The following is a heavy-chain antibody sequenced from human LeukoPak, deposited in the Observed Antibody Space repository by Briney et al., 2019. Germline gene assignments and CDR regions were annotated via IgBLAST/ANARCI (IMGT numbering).Heavy chain of an antibody. J-gene: IGHJ4*02. V-gene: IGHV4-4*09. CDR1: GATMYD. CDR3: ARQKSSYDSGGYWQDLGFFDY. Sequence: SETLSLTCSVSGATMYDWSWIRQPPGRGLEWLGYIYTYDRERTSYNPSLRSRITMPLDTSNRQFSLRLISVTAADTAVYFCARQKSSYDSGGYWQDLGFFDYWGQGALVTVSS. D-gene: IGHD3-22*01. CDR2: IYTYDRERT.